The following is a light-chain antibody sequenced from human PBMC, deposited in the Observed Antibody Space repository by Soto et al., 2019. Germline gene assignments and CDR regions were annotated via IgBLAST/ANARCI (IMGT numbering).Light chain of an antibody. V-gene: IGKV1-12*01. CDR3: QQANSFPLT. CDR2: AAS. CDR1: QCISSW. Sequence: DIQMTQSPSSGSASVGDRVTITCRSSQCISSWLAWYQQKPGKAPTLLIYAASSMHSGVPSRFSGSGSGTDFTLTISSLQPEDFATYYCQQANSFPLTFGGGTKVEIK. J-gene: IGKJ4*01.